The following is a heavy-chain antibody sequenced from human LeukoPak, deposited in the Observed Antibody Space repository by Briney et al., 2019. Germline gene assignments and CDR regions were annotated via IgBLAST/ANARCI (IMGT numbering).Heavy chain of an antibody. J-gene: IGHJ4*02. CDR3: ARSSAGVPFDY. V-gene: IGHV4-39*02. CDR1: GGSISTGSYC. D-gene: IGHD6-13*01. Sequence: KPSETLSLTCTVSGGSISTGSYCWGWVRQPPGKGLEYIGSISYSGTTYYNPSLKSRVTISVDTSKNHFSLNLSSVSAADTAVYYCARSSAGVPFDYWGQGTLVTVSS. CDR2: ISYSGTT.